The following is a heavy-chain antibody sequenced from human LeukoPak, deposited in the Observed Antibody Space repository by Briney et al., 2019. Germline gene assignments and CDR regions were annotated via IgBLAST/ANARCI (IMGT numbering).Heavy chain of an antibody. D-gene: IGHD3-3*01. J-gene: IGHJ4*02. CDR3: ARDSRPEYDFWSGYFEETFDY. Sequence: ASVTVSFKASGYTFTVYYMHWVRQAPGQGLEWMGWINPNSGGTNYAQKFQGRVTMTRDTSISTAYMELSRLRSDDTAVYYCARDSRPEYDFWSGYFEETFDYWGQGTLVTVSS. CDR1: GYTFTVYY. V-gene: IGHV1-2*02. CDR2: INPNSGGT.